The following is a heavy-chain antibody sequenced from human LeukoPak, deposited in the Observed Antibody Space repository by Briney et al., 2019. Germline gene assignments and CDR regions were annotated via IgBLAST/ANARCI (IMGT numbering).Heavy chain of an antibody. V-gene: IGHV1-69*13. Sequence: SVKVSCKASGGTFSSYAISWVRQAPGQGLEWMGGIIPSFGTEKYAEKFQVRVTITADESTSTAYMELSSLRSEDTAVYYCARDQFLYCSSTSCYFDYWGQGTLVTVSS. J-gene: IGHJ4*02. CDR1: GGTFSSYA. CDR2: IIPSFGTE. CDR3: ARDQFLYCSSTSCYFDY. D-gene: IGHD2-2*01.